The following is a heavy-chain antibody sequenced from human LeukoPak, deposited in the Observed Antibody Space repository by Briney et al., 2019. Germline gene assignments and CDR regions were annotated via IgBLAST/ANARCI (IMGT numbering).Heavy chain of an antibody. CDR3: ARGQPYYDILTGYYIGYFDL. Sequence: SETLSLTCTVSGGSISSYYWSWIRQPPGKGLEWIGYIYYSGSTNYNPSLKSRVTISVDTSKNQFSLKLSSVTAADTAVYYCARGQPYYDILTGYYIGYFDLWGRGTLVTVSS. CDR2: IYYSGST. V-gene: IGHV4-59*08. CDR1: GGSISSYY. J-gene: IGHJ2*01. D-gene: IGHD3-9*01.